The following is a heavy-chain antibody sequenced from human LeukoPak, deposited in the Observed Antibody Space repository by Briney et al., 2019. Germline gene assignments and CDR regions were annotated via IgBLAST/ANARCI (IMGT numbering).Heavy chain of an antibody. CDR3: ARDQNLGGSSCYI. CDR2: IWYDGSNK. V-gene: IGHV3-33*01. CDR1: GFTFSSYG. J-gene: IGHJ4*02. Sequence: QSGGSLRLSCAASGFTFSSYGMHWVRQAPGKGLEWVAVIWYDGSNKYYAYSVKGRFTISRGNSKNTLYLQMNSLRAEDTAVYYCARDQNLGGSSCYIWGQGNLVTVSS. D-gene: IGHD2-15*01.